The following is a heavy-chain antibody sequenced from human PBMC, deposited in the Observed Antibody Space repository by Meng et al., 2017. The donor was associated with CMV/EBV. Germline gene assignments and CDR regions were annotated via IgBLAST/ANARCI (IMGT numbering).Heavy chain of an antibody. D-gene: IGHD1-14*01. CDR1: GFTFSDYW. V-gene: IGHV3-74*03. CDR3: VRDLVGNRDS. CDR2: IDTDGTVT. J-gene: IGHJ5*01. Sequence: VPLVAVGGGCVRPGGSLRLSCAASGFTFSDYWMHWVRQAPGEGPVWVSRIDTDGTVTSYAESVRGRFNISRANSKNTLYLQMHDLRAGDSGVYYCVRDLVGNRDSWGHGTLVTVSS.